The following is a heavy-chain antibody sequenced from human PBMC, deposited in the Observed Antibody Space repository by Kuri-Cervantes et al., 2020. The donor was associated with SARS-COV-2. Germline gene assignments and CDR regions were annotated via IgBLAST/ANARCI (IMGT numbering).Heavy chain of an antibody. Sequence: ETLSLTCAASGFTFSSYSMNWVRQAPGKGLEWVSSISSSSSYIYYADSVKGRFTISRDNAKNSLYLQMNSLRAEDTAVYYCARDIAISGNYFDYWGQGTLVTVSS. D-gene: IGHD6-13*01. CDR1: GFTFSSYS. CDR2: ISSSSSYI. J-gene: IGHJ4*02. V-gene: IGHV3-21*01. CDR3: ARDIAISGNYFDY.